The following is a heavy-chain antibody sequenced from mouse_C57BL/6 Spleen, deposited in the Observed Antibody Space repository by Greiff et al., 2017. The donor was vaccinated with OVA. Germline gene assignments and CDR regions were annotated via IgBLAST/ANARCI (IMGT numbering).Heavy chain of an antibody. D-gene: IGHD1-1*01. J-gene: IGHJ4*01. Sequence: EVQLVESGGGLVQPKGSLKLSCAASGFTFNTYAMHWVRQAPGKGLEWVARIRSKSSNYATYYADSVKDRFTISRDDSQSMLYLQMNNLKTEDTAMYYCVRDQGSRGNYYAMDYWGQGTSVTVSS. CDR3: VRDQGSRGNYYAMDY. CDR1: GFTFNTYA. V-gene: IGHV10-3*01. CDR2: IRSKSSNYAT.